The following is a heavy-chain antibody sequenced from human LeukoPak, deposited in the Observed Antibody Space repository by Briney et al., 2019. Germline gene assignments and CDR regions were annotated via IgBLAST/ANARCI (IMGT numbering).Heavy chain of an antibody. J-gene: IGHJ4*02. CDR2: KNPNSGNA. D-gene: IGHD5-24*01. CDR1: GYTFTSYD. V-gene: IGHV1-8*01. CDR3: ARGKWREGYHFDY. Sequence: ASVKVSCKASGYTFTSYDVNWVRQASGQGLEWMGWKNPNSGNAGYAQKFQGRVTMTMNTSISTAYMELTSLRSEDTAVYFCARGKWREGYHFDYWGQGTLFTVSS.